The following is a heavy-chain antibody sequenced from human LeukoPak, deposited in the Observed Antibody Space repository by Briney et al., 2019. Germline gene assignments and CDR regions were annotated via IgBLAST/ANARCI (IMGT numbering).Heavy chain of an antibody. CDR3: AKGAATGLVDWFDP. J-gene: IGHJ5*02. CDR2: ILGSGSGA. D-gene: IGHD3/OR15-3a*01. CDR1: GFTFNRYS. V-gene: IGHV3-23*01. Sequence: PAESLTLSCDASGFTFNRYSMMWVRQPPGKGLEWIAIILGSGSGAFYADSVTGQFTIPIDNSENTMVLQMDNVRADDTALYYCAKGAATGLVDWFDPWGQGTLVSVS.